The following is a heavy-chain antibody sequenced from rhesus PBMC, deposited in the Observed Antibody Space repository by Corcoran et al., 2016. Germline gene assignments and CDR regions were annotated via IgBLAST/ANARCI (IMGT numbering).Heavy chain of an antibody. Sequence: QVQLVQSGAEVKKPGASVKVSCKASGFTFGSYAISWVRQAPGQGLEWMGVIIPLVGITTYAAKCQGRVTITERTTTRTAYMGLSSLRSEDTAVYYCARGRQYDGSGSLGLFDYWGQGVLVTGSS. CDR3: ARGRQYDGSGSLGLFDY. J-gene: IGHJ4*01. V-gene: IGHV1-198*02. CDR2: IIPLVGIT. D-gene: IGHD2-21*01. CDR1: GFTFGSYA.